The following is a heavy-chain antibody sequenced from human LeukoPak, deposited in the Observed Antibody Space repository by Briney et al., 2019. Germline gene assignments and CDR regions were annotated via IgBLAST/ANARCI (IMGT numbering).Heavy chain of an antibody. D-gene: IGHD4-23*01. CDR3: ARERSSSGGHNWFDP. J-gene: IGHJ5*02. Sequence: SETLSLTCTVSGGYIITSGHYWGWIRQPPGKGLEWIGSIYYTGVTSTNPFFRSRMSISVDTSKNQFSLNLTSVTAADAAVYYCARERSSSGGHNWFDPRGQGTLVTVSS. CDR2: IYYTGVT. V-gene: IGHV4-39*07. CDR1: GGYIITSGHY.